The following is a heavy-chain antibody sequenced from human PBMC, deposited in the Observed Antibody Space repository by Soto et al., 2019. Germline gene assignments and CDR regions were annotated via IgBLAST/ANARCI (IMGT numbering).Heavy chain of an antibody. CDR2: LSSSGAGA. CDR1: GFTLSSYA. J-gene: IGHJ4*02. CDR3: AKEYSTSFDY. D-gene: IGHD6-6*01. Sequence: GGSLRLSCAISGFTLSSYAMSWVRQAPGKGLEWITSLSSSGAGAYYADSVKGRFTISSDNSKNTLYLQMNGLRADDTAVYYCAKEYSTSFDYWGQGTLVTVSS. V-gene: IGHV3-23*01.